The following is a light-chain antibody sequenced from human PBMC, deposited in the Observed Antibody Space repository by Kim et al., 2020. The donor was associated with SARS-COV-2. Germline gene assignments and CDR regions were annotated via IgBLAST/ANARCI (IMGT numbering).Light chain of an antibody. CDR3: QQSYSTPT. J-gene: IGKJ2*01. CDR1: QSIGSY. Sequence: DIQMTQSPSSLSASVGDRVTITCRASQSIGSYLHWYQQKPGKAPKLLIYAASSLQSGVPSRFSGSGSGTDFTLTISSLQPEYFATYYCQQSYSTPTFGQGTKLEI. CDR2: AAS. V-gene: IGKV1-39*01.